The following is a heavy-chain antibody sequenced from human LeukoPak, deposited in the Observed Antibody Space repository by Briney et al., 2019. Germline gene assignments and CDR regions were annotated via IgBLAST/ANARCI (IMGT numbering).Heavy chain of an antibody. CDR2: MNPNSGNT. CDR1: GYTFTSYD. D-gene: IGHD3-22*01. V-gene: IGHV1-8*03. Sequence: ASVKASCKASGYTFTSYDINWVRQATGQGLEWMGWMNPNSGNTGYAQKFQGRVTITRNTSISTAYMELSSLRSEDTAVYYCARVRYDSSGYWFDPWGQGTLVTVSS. CDR3: ARVRYDSSGYWFDP. J-gene: IGHJ5*02.